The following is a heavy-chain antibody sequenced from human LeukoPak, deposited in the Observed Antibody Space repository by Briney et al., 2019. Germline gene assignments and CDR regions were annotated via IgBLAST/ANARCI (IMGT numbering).Heavy chain of an antibody. CDR2: INSDGSST. CDR1: GFTFSSYW. D-gene: IGHD3-22*01. CDR3: AKDGYYDSSGYYYSTYYFDY. V-gene: IGHV3-74*01. J-gene: IGHJ4*02. Sequence: GGSLRLSCAASGFTFSSYWMHWVRQAPGKGLVWVSRINSDGSSTSYADSVKGRFTISRDNAKNTLYLQMNSLRAEDTAVYYCAKDGYYDSSGYYYSTYYFDYWGQGTLVTVSS.